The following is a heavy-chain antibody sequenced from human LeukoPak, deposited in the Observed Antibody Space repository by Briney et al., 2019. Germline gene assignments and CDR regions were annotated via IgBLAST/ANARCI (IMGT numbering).Heavy chain of an antibody. V-gene: IGHV3-21*01. CDR2: ISSSSSYI. CDR1: GFTFSSYS. D-gene: IGHD2-15*01. Sequence: PGGSLRLSCAASGFTFSSYSMNWVRQAPGKGLEWVSSISSSSSYIYYADSVKGRFTISRDNAKNSLYLQMNSLRAEDTAVYYCARERCSGGSCYSSNWFDPWGQGTLVTVSS. J-gene: IGHJ5*02. CDR3: ARERCSGGSCYSSNWFDP.